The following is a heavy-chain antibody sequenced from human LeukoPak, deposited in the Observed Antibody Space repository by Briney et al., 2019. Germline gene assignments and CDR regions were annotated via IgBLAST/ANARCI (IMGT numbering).Heavy chain of an antibody. Sequence: GASVKVSCKASGGTFSSYAISWVRQAPGQGLEWMGGIIPIFGTANYAQKFQDRVTITADESTSTAYMELSSLRSEDTAVYYCARYDILTGMKFDYWGQGTLVTVSS. D-gene: IGHD3-9*01. J-gene: IGHJ4*02. V-gene: IGHV1-69*13. CDR3: ARYDILTGMKFDY. CDR1: GGTFSSYA. CDR2: IIPIFGTA.